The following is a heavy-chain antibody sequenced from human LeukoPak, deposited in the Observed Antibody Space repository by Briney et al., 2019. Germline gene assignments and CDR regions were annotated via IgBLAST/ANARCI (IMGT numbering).Heavy chain of an antibody. CDR2: IYYSGST. CDR1: GGSISSSSYY. J-gene: IGHJ6*03. D-gene: IGHD2-8*02. V-gene: IGHV4-39*01. CDR3: ASNQAALVAFYYYYLDV. Sequence: KPSETLSLTCTVSGGSISSSSYYWGWIRQPPGKGLEWIGSIYYSGSTYYNPSLKSRVTISVDTSKNQFSLKLSSVTAADTAVYYCASNQAALVAFYYYYLDVWGKGTTVTVSS.